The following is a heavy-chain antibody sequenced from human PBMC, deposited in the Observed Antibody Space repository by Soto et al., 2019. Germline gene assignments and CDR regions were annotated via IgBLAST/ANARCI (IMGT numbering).Heavy chain of an antibody. CDR2: MYYSGST. V-gene: IGHV4-59*01. CDR1: GDSISGYY. J-gene: IGHJ5*02. CDR3: ARAGGCPAP. Sequence: TSETLSLTCTVSGDSISGYYWSWIRQPPGKGLEWIGFMYYSGSTEYNPSLKSRATISGDMSKNQFSLKLISVTAADTAVYYCARAGGCPAPWGQGSQVPVSS.